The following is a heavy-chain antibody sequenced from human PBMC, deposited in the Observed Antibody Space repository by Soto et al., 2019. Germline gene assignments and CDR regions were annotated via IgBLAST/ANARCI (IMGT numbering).Heavy chain of an antibody. CDR2: ISGRGVDT. CDR3: AKDQTDVTLFDY. D-gene: IGHD2-21*02. CDR1: GFSFSSLA. J-gene: IGHJ4*02. Sequence: GSLRLSCTAYGFSFSSLAMSWVRQAPGKGLEWVSSISGRGVDTLYADSVKGRFTISRDNSRNTLYLRVNSLRAEDTAVYYCAKDQTDVTLFDYWGQGTSVTVSS. V-gene: IGHV3-23*01.